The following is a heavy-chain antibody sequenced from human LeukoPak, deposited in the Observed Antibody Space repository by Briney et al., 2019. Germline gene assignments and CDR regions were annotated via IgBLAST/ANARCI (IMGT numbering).Heavy chain of an antibody. CDR1: GYTLTELS. J-gene: IGHJ3*02. V-gene: IGHV1-46*01. D-gene: IGHD1-7*01. Sequence: ASVKVSCKVSGYTLTELSMHWVRQAPGQGLEWMGIINPSGGSTSYAQKFQGRVTMTRDTSTSTVYMELSSLRSEDTAVYYCARGTTGDAFDIWGQGTMVTVSS. CDR3: ARGTTGDAFDI. CDR2: INPSGGST.